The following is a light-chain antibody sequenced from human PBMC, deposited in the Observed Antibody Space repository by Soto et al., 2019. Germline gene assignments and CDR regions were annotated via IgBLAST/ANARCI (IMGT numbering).Light chain of an antibody. J-gene: IGKJ1*01. CDR3: QQYYSYPRT. CDR1: QGISSY. CDR2: AAS. Sequence: AIRMTQSPSSFSASTGDRVTITCRASQGISSYLAWYQQKPGKAPKLLIYAASTLQSGVPSRFSGSGSGTDFTLTISWLQSEDFATYNFQQYYSYPRTFGQGTKVEIK. V-gene: IGKV1-8*01.